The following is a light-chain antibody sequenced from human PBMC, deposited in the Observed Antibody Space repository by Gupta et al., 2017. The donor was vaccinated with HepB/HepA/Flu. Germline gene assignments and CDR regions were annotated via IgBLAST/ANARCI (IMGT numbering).Light chain of an antibody. CDR3: QQYESFPLT. CDR1: QNMSKW. Sequence: DIQMTQSPSTLSASVGDRVTITCPASQNMSKWLTWYQQKPGKAPKLLIYEASNLESGVPSRFSGSGSGTELTLTISSLQPDDSATYYCQQYESFPLTFGEGTKLEIK. V-gene: IGKV1-5*03. J-gene: IGKJ5*01. CDR2: EAS.